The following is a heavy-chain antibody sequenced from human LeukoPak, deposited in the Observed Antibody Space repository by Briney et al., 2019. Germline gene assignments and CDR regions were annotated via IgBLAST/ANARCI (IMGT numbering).Heavy chain of an antibody. CDR1: GFTFSSYW. CDR2: INSDGSST. J-gene: IGHJ4*02. Sequence: GGSLRLSCAASGFTFSSYWMHWVRQAPGKGLVWVSRINSDGSSTSYADSVKGRFTISRDNAKNTLYLQMNSLRAEVTAVYYCAIYSSGWFSPGHYFDYWGQGTLVTVSS. CDR3: AIYSSGWFSPGHYFDY. D-gene: IGHD6-19*01. V-gene: IGHV3-74*01.